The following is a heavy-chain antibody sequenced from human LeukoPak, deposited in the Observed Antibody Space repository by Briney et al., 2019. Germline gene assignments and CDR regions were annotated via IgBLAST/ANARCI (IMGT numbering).Heavy chain of an antibody. CDR2: ISPSGDNM. J-gene: IGHJ5*02. V-gene: IGHV3-23*01. CDR3: VKDLRHRSTCSCYGWFDP. Sequence: GGSLRLSCAASGFTFNAYAMSWVRQAPGKGLEWVSAISPSGDNMYYADSVKGRFIISRDNSKNTLSLQMNSLRVEDTATYYCVKDLRHRSTCSCYGWFDPWGQGTLVTVSS. CDR1: GFTFNAYA. D-gene: IGHD2/OR15-2a*01.